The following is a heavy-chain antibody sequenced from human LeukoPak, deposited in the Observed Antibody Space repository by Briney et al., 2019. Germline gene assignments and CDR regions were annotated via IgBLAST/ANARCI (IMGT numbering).Heavy chain of an antibody. J-gene: IGHJ4*02. D-gene: IGHD3-10*01. CDR3: ARGVNGSGSQLDY. CDR1: GFTFSSYS. CDR2: ISSSSSYI. V-gene: IGHV3-21*01. Sequence: GGSLRLSCAASGFTFSSYSMNWLRQAPGKGLEWVSSISSSSSYIYYADSVKGRFTISRDNAKNSLYLQMNSLRAEDTAVYYCARGVNGSGSQLDYWGQGTLVTVSS.